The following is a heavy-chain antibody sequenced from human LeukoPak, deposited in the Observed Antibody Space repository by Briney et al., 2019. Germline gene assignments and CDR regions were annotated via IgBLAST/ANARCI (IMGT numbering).Heavy chain of an antibody. D-gene: IGHD3-16*01. J-gene: IGHJ4*02. CDR1: GGSFSGYY. Sequence: SETLSLTCAVYGGSFSGYYWSWIRQPPGKGLEWIGEINHSGSTNHNPSLKSRVTISVDTSKNQFSLKLSSVTAADTAVYYCARTHYVWGSQIDYWGRGTLVTVSS. CDR3: ARTHYVWGSQIDY. CDR2: INHSGST. V-gene: IGHV4-34*01.